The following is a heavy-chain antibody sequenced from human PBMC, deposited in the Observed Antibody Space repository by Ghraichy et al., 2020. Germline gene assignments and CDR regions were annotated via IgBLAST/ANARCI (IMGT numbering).Heavy chain of an antibody. D-gene: IGHD2-2*01. CDR3: ARDSRQGCSSTSCPVDY. J-gene: IGHJ4*02. CDR2: ITSGSTT. CDR1: GFTFSSYN. Sequence: GESLNISCAASGFTFSSYNMNWVRQAPGKGLEWVSYITSGSTTYYADSVKGRFTISRDNAKDSLYLQMNSLRDEDTAVYYCARDSRQGCSSTSCPVDYWGQGTLVTVSS. V-gene: IGHV3-48*02.